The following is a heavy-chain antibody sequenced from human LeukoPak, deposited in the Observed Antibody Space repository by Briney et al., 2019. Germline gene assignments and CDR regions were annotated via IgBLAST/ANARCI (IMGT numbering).Heavy chain of an antibody. Sequence: GGSLRLSCAASGFTVSSNYMSWVRQAPGKGLEWVSSISSSSSYIYYADSVKGRFTISRDNAKNSLYLQMNSLRAEDTAVYYCARGSEWELLSCDYWGQGTLVTVSS. V-gene: IGHV3-21*01. CDR3: ARGSEWELLSCDY. CDR1: GFTVSSNY. D-gene: IGHD1-26*01. CDR2: ISSSSSYI. J-gene: IGHJ4*02.